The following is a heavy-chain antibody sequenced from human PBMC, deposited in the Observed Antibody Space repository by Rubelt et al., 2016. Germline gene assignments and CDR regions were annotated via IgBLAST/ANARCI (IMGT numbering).Heavy chain of an antibody. V-gene: IGHV4-38-2*02. CDR3: SGPRCSGGSCYYY. CDR1: GYSISSGYY. CDR2: IYHSGST. J-gene: IGHJ4*02. D-gene: IGHD2-15*01. Sequence: QVQLQESGPGLVKPSETLSLTCTVSGYSISSGYYWGWIRQPPGKGLEWIGSIYHSGSTYYNPSLRSRVTISVDTSKNQFSRMRGYGAAPDTAGYDCSGPRCSGGSCYYYWGQGTLVTVFS.